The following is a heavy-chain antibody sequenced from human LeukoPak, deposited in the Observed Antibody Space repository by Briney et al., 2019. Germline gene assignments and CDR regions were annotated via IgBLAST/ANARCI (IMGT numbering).Heavy chain of an antibody. D-gene: IGHD3-3*01. CDR2: INTDTGNP. CDR3: ARGGGDPATYYDFWSGYYPKDNWFDP. J-gene: IGHJ5*02. Sequence: RRASVKVSCKASGYTFTSYAMNWVRQAPGQGLGWMGWINTDTGNPTYAQGFTGRFVFSLDTSVSTAYLQISSLKAEDTAVYYCARGGGDPATYYDFWSGYYPKDNWFDPWGQGTLVTVSS. CDR1: GYTFTSYA. V-gene: IGHV7-4-1*02.